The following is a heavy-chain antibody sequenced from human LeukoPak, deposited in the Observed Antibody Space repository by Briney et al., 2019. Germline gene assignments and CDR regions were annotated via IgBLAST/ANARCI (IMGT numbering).Heavy chain of an antibody. J-gene: IGHJ5*02. V-gene: IGHV1-8*01. CDR3: ARTVDYGDIYVWFDP. CDR2: MNPNSGNT. D-gene: IGHD4-17*01. Sequence: ASVKVSCKASGYTFTSYDINWVRQATGQGLEWMGWMNPNSGNTGYAQKFQGRVTMTRNTSISTAYMELSSVTAADTAVYYCARTVDYGDIYVWFDPWGQGTLVTVSS. CDR1: GYTFTSYD.